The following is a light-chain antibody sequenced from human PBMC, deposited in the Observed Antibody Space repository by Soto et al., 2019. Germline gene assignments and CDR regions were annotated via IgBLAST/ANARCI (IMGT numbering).Light chain of an antibody. Sequence: QSVLTQPASVSGSPGQSITISCTGTSSDVGSYNYVSWYQQHPVKAPKLMIYDATNRPSGVSDRFSGSKSGNTASLTISGLQAEDEADYYCSSYTSSSTPYVFGTGTKVTVL. J-gene: IGLJ1*01. CDR2: DAT. CDR1: SSDVGSYNY. V-gene: IGLV2-14*01. CDR3: SSYTSSSTPYV.